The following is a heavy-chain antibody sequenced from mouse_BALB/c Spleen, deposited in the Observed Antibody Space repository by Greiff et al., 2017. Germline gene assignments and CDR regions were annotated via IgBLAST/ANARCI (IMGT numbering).Heavy chain of an antibody. CDR1: GFTFSNYW. CDR3: TRGTTATSPMDD. Sequence: EVKLEESGGGLVQPGGSMKLSCVASGFTFSNYWMNWVRQSPEKGLEWVAEIRLKSNNYATHYAESVKGRFTISRDDSKSSVYLQMNNLRAEDTGIYYCTRGTTATSPMDDWGQGTSVTVSS. D-gene: IGHD1-2*01. J-gene: IGHJ4*01. V-gene: IGHV6-6*02. CDR2: IRLKSNNYAT.